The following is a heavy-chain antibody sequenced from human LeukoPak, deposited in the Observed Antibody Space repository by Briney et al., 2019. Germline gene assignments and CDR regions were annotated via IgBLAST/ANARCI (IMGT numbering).Heavy chain of an antibody. CDR2: IGTAGDT. J-gene: IGHJ4*02. V-gene: IGHV3-13*01. CDR3: AKARGYSYGVYY. CDR1: GFTFSSYD. D-gene: IGHD5-18*01. Sequence: GGSLRLSCAASGFTFSSYDMHWVRQATGKGLEWVSAIGTAGDTYYPGSVKGRFTISGDNSKNTLYLQMNSLRAEDTAVYYCAKARGYSYGVYYWGQGTLVTVSS.